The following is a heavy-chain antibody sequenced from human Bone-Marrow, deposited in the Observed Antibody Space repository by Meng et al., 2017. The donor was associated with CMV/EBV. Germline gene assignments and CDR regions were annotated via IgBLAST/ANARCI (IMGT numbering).Heavy chain of an antibody. J-gene: IGHJ4*02. CDR1: GFTFSSYW. CDR2: IRQDGSEK. V-gene: IGHV3-7*01. CDR3: AKGKASDQ. Sequence: GESLKISFAASGFTFSSYWMSWVRQAPGRGLEWVANIRQDGSEKYYLDSVKGRFTISRDNAKNSLYLQMNSLRAGDTAIYYCAKGKASDQWGQGTLVTVSS.